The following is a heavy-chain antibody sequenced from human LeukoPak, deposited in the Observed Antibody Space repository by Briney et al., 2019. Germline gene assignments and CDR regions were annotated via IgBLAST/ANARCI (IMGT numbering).Heavy chain of an antibody. V-gene: IGHV4-34*01. CDR3: ARGRYYYGSGAGDWFDP. D-gene: IGHD3-10*01. J-gene: IGHJ5*02. CDR2: INHSGST. CDR1: GGSFSGYY. Sequence: SETLSLACAVYGGSFSGYYWSWIRQPPGKGLEWIGEINHSGSTNYNPSLKSRVTISVDTSKNQFSLKLSSVTAADTAVYYCARGRYYYGSGAGDWFDPWGQGTLVTVSS.